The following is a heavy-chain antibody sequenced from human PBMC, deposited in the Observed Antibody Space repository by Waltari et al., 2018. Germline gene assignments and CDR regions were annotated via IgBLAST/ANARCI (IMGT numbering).Heavy chain of an antibody. CDR3: ARDSNHWDPRYMDV. D-gene: IGHD1-26*01. J-gene: IGHJ6*03. Sequence: QVQVVQSGAEVEKPGASVTVSCTTSSSALSWVRQAPGQGLEWMGWISVHSGATNYAQNFRDRVIMTADTSTRTAYLEVRNLRSDDTAVYYCARDSNHWDPRYMDVWGKGTTVTVSS. CDR1: SSA. CDR2: ISVHSGAT. V-gene: IGHV1-18*01.